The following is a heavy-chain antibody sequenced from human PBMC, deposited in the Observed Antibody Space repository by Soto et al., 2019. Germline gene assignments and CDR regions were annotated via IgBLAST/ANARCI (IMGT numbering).Heavy chain of an antibody. Sequence: GGSLRLSCAASGFTFSSYAMSWVRQAPGKGLEWVSAISGSGGSTYYADSVKGRFTISRDNSKNTLYLQMNSLRAEDTAVYYCAKDSDSSSWYAGPVYDYWVQGTLVTVSS. J-gene: IGHJ4*02. CDR2: ISGSGGST. V-gene: IGHV3-23*01. D-gene: IGHD6-13*01. CDR3: AKDSDSSSWYAGPVYDY. CDR1: GFTFSSYA.